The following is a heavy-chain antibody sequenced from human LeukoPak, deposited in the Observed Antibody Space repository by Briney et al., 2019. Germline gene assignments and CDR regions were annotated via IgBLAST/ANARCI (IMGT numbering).Heavy chain of an antibody. V-gene: IGHV1-69*04. CDR1: GGTFSSYA. J-gene: IGHJ4*02. CDR3: AVVVPAAAGFDY. D-gene: IGHD2-2*01. CDR2: IIPILGIA. Sequence: SVKVSCKASGGTFSSYAISWVRQAPGQGLEWMGRIIPILGIANYAQKFQGRVTMTTDTSTSTAYMELRSLRSDDTAVYYCAVVVPAAAGFDYWGQGTLVTVSS.